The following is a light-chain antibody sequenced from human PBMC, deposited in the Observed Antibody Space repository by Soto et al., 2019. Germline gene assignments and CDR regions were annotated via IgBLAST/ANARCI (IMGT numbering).Light chain of an antibody. J-gene: IGKJ1*01. CDR2: GAS. V-gene: IGKV3-20*01. CDR1: QSVTSNY. Sequence: EIVLTQSPGTLSLSPGERATLSCRASQSVTSNYLAWYQQKPGQAPRLLIYGASSRATGIPDRFSGSGSGTDFTLTISRLEPEDFAVYYCHQYGFSPPWTFGQGTKVEIK. CDR3: HQYGFSPPWT.